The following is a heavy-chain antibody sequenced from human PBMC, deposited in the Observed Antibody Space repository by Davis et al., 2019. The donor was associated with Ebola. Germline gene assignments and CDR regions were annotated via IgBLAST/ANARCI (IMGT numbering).Heavy chain of an antibody. Sequence: AASVKVSCKTSGYTFTSYGISWVRQAPGQALEWMGWINLYNTKTNPGHNFQDRVNLTTDRSTNTAYMELRSLRSDDTAVYYCARDYSPKQWLLFDYWGQGTLVTVSS. CDR1: GYTFTSYG. J-gene: IGHJ4*02. D-gene: IGHD6-19*01. V-gene: IGHV1-18*01. CDR2: INLYNTKT. CDR3: ARDYSPKQWLLFDY.